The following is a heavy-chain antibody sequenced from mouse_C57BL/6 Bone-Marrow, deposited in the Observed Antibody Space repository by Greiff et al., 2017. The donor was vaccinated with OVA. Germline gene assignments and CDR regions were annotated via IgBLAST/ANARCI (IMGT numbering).Heavy chain of an antibody. CDR3: ARAFAY. V-gene: IGHV1-81*01. CDR1: GYTFTSYG. J-gene: IGHJ3*01. CDR2: INPRSGNT. Sequence: QVQLKESGAELARPGASVKLSCTASGYTFTSYGISWVKQRTGQGLEWIGEINPRSGNTYYNEKFKGKATLTADKSSSTAYMELRSLTSEDSAVYFCARAFAYWGQGTLVTVSA.